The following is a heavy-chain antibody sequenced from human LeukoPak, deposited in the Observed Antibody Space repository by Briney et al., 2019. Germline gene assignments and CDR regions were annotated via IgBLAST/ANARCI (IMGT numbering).Heavy chain of an antibody. CDR1: GGSFSGYY. J-gene: IGHJ5*02. D-gene: IGHD3-3*01. Sequence: TPSETLSLTCAVYGGSFSGYYWSWIRQPPGKGLEWIGEINHSGSTNYNPSLKSRVTISVDTSKNQFSLKLSSVTAADTAVYYCARVPPYYDFWSGYYNRRPDNWFDPWGQGTLVTVSS. V-gene: IGHV4-34*01. CDR3: ARVPPYYDFWSGYYNRRPDNWFDP. CDR2: INHSGST.